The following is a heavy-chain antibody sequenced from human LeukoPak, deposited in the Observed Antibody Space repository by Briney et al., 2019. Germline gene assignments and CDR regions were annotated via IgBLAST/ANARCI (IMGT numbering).Heavy chain of an antibody. CDR1: GFTFADYA. CDR2: ISWNSGNI. Sequence: GGSLRLSCAASGFTFADYAMHWVRQTPGKGLEWVSGISWNSGNIDYADSVKGRFTISRDNAKNSLYLQMDSLRAEDTALYYCAKGRGYNYGYIFGYFDYWGQGTLVTVSS. V-gene: IGHV3-9*01. D-gene: IGHD5-18*01. J-gene: IGHJ4*02. CDR3: AKGRGYNYGYIFGYFDY.